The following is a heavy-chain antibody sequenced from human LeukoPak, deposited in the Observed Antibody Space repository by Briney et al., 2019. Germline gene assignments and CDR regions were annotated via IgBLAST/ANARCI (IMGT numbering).Heavy chain of an antibody. J-gene: IGHJ4*01. D-gene: IGHD3-16*01. CDR1: GFDFSSYA. CDR2: ISYDGGYK. V-gene: IGHV3-30-3*01. CDR3: ARELGPSPHY. Sequence: PGGSLRLSCVVSGFDFSSYAMHWVRQAPGKGLEWVALISYDGGYKYYPDSVKGRFTISRDNSKNMAHLEINSLRLDDTALYYCARELGPSPHYWGQGTLVTVSS.